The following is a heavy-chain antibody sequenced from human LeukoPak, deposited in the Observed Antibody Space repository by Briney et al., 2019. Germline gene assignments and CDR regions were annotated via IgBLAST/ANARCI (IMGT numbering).Heavy chain of an antibody. CDR2: RCLSEIT. V-gene: IGHV4-59*08. CDR3: ARHLADCGGDCYIPNYFYGMDV. CDR1: GGPLSGTG. Sequence: SDPLSLPCTVSGGPLSGTGRCWVRQTPEQGLKSVTYRCLSEITKYNPSLKGRVTISPNTSKNQFALKLRSVAAADTAVYYCARHLADCGGDCYIPNYFYGMDVWGQGTAVTVSS. J-gene: IGHJ6*02. D-gene: IGHD2-21*02.